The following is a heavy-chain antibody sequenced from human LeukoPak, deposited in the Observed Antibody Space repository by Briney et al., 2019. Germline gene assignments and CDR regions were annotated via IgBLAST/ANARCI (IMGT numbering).Heavy chain of an antibody. CDR3: ARDRGSSGWYEFDY. CDR1: GFTSSSYW. J-gene: IGHJ4*02. D-gene: IGHD6-19*01. V-gene: IGHV3-7*01. Sequence: GGSLRLSCAASGFTSSSYWMSWVRQAPGKGLEWVANIKQDGSEKYYVDSVKGRFTISRDNAKNSLYLQMNSLRAEGTAVYYCARDRGSSGWYEFDYWGQGTLVTVSS. CDR2: IKQDGSEK.